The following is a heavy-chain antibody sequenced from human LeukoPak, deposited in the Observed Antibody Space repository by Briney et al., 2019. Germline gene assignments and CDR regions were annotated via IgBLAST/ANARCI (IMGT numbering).Heavy chain of an antibody. D-gene: IGHD2-2*01. V-gene: IGHV5-51*01. J-gene: IGHJ3*02. CDR3: ARPGSYCSSTSCYSDAFDI. CDR2: IYPGDSDT. CDR1: GYSFTSYW. Sequence: GESLKISCKGSGYSFTSYWIGWVRQMPGKGLEWMGIIYPGDSDTRYSPSFQGQVTISADKSISTAYLQWSSLKASDTAMYHCARPGSYCSSTSCYSDAFDIWGQGTMVTVSS.